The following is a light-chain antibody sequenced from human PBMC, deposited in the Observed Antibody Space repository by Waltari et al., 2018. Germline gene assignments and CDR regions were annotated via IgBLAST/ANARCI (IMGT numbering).Light chain of an antibody. Sequence: IVLTQSPATLSLSPGERATLSCRASQSVSTYLAWYQQKPGQAPRLLIYDASNRATGIPARFSGSGPGTDFTLTISSLEPEDFAVYYCQQRSNWPYTFGQGTKLEI. V-gene: IGKV3D-11*02. CDR3: QQRSNWPYT. J-gene: IGKJ2*01. CDR1: QSVSTY. CDR2: DAS.